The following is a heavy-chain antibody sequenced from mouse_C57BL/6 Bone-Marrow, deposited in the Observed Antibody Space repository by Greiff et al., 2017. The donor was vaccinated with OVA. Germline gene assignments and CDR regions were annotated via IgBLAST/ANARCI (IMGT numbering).Heavy chain of an antibody. CDR2: ISDGGSYT. J-gene: IGHJ3*01. CDR1: GFTFSSYA. CDR3: ASEWWFAY. Sequence: EVMLVESGGGLVKPGGSLKLSCAASGFTFSSYAMSWVRQTPEKRLEWVATISDGGSYTYYPDNVKGRFTISRDNAKNNLYMQMSTLNSADSAMSYCASEWWFAYWGQGTLVTVSA. V-gene: IGHV5-4*03.